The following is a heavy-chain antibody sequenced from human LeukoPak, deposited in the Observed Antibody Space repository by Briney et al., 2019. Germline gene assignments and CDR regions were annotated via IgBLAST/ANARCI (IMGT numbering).Heavy chain of an antibody. CDR2: ISASGAGT. Sequence: PGGSLRLSCGASGFTFGSYGMRWVRQTPDKGLEWVSAISASGAGTYYADVVKGRFTISRDNSRNTLYLQMNSLRVEDTAKYYCAAAVTTGLGMIWGQGTMVTVST. J-gene: IGHJ3*01. CDR1: GFTFGSYG. V-gene: IGHV3-23*01. D-gene: IGHD4-17*01. CDR3: AAAVTTGLGMI.